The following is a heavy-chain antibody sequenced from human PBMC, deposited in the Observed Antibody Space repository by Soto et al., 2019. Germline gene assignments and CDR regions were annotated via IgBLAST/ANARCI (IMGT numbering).Heavy chain of an antibody. J-gene: IGHJ4*02. D-gene: IGHD4-4*01. CDR3: ARLGNSTY. V-gene: IGHV1-46*01. Sequence: QVQLVQSGAEVRKPGASVKVSCKASGYTFTDFYIHWVRQAPGQGLEWMGIINPGVGHTNHSQNFQDRVTLTRDTSTSTVYMELSSLKSEDTATYYCARLGNSTYWGQGTLVTVSS. CDR1: GYTFTDFY. CDR2: INPGVGHT.